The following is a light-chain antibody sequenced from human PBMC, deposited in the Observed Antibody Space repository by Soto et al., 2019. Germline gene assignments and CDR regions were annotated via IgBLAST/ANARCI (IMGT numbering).Light chain of an antibody. CDR2: ATS. J-gene: IGKJ1*01. V-gene: IGKV1-39*01. Sequence: DIPMTQSPSSLSASVGDRVTITCRASQNIRSYLNWYQQKPGKAPQLLIYATSSLQTGVPSSFSASGSGTDFSLVISALQPEDSATYYCQQGYSSRWTSGRGTKVEI. CDR3: QQGYSSRWT. CDR1: QNIRSY.